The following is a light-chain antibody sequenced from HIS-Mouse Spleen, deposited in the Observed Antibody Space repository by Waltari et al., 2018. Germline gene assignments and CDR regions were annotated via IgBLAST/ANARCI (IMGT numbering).Light chain of an antibody. CDR3: QQYYSYPYT. CDR1: QGISSY. Sequence: AIRLTQSPSSLSASTRDRLTTTCRASQGISSYLAWYQQKPGKAPKLLIYVASTLQSGVPSRFSGSESRTDFTLTISCLQSEDFATYYCQQYYSYPYTFGQGTNLEIK. J-gene: IGKJ2*01. CDR2: VAS. V-gene: IGKV1-8*01.